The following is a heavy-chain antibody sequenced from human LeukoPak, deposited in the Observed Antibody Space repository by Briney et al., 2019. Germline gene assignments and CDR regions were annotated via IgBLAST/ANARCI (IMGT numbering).Heavy chain of an antibody. CDR2: ISVYNGNT. CDR3: ARDGAWIQLWPGLDY. V-gene: IGHV1-18*01. D-gene: IGHD5-18*01. J-gene: IGHJ4*02. Sequence: ASVTVSFKASGYTFTSYGISWVRQAPGPGLEWMGWISVYNGNTNYAQKLQGRVTMTTDTSTSTAYMELRSLRSDDTAVYYCARDGAWIQLWPGLDYWGQGTLVTVSS. CDR1: GYTFTSYG.